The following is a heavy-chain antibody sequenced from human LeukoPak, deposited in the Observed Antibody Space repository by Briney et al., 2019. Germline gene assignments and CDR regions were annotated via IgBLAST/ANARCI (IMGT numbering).Heavy chain of an antibody. Sequence: PSQTLSLTCTVSGGSISSGGYYWSWIRQPPGKGLEWIGYIYHSGSTNYNPSLKSRVTMSVDTSKNQFSLKLSSVTAADTAVYYCARHTAEKYNWFDRWGQGTLVTVSS. CDR2: IYHSGST. D-gene: IGHD5-24*01. V-gene: IGHV4-30-2*01. CDR3: ARHTAEKYNWFDR. J-gene: IGHJ5*02. CDR1: GGSISSGGYY.